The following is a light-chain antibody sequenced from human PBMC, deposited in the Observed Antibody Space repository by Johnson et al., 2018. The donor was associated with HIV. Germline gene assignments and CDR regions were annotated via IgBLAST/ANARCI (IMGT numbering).Light chain of an antibody. V-gene: IGLV1-51*01. CDR1: SSNIGNNY. Sequence: QSVLTQPPSVSAAPGQKVTISCSGSSSNIGNNYVSWYQQLPGTAPKLLIYDNNKRPSGIPDRFSGSKSGTSATLGITGLQTGDEADYYCGTWDSSLSAGVVGTGTKVT. J-gene: IGLJ1*01. CDR3: GTWDSSLSAGV. CDR2: DNN.